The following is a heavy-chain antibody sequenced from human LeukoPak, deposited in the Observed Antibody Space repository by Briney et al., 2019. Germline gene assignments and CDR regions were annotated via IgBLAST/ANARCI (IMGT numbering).Heavy chain of an antibody. CDR2: ISSSSTYI. CDR3: AKLGSSNSD. Sequence: GGSLRLSCAASGFSFSNCSMNWVRQAPGKGLEWVSSISSSSTYIYYADSLEGRFTISRDNVRNSLYLQMNSLRAEDTAVYYCAKLGSSNSDWGQGTLVTVSS. V-gene: IGHV3-21*04. D-gene: IGHD2-2*01. J-gene: IGHJ4*02. CDR1: GFSFSNCS.